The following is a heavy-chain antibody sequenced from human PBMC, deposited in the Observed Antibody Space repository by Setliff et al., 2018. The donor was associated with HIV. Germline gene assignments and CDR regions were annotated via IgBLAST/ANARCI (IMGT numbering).Heavy chain of an antibody. CDR3: ARDLAWPGYFDY. J-gene: IGHJ4*02. CDR1: GGSINNNNYY. D-gene: IGHD3-10*01. V-gene: IGHV4-39*07. CDR2: IYYTEGT. Sequence: SETLSLTCTVSGGSINNNNYYWGWIRQPPGKGLEWIGSIYYTEGTYSNPSLKSRVTISVDKSKNQFSLKLSSVTAADTAVYYCARDLAWPGYFDYWGQGTLVTVSS.